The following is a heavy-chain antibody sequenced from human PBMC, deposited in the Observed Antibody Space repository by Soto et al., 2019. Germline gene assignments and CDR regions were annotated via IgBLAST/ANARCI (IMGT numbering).Heavy chain of an antibody. J-gene: IGHJ5*02. CDR1: GYSFTSYW. Sequence: GESLKTPCQGSGYSFTSYWIGWVRQMPGQGLEWMGIIYPGDSDTRYSPSFQGQLTISADKPISTAYLQWSSLKASDTAMYYCARHYQREYYYGSGIWKNWFDPWGQGTLVTVSS. D-gene: IGHD3-10*01. CDR2: IYPGDSDT. CDR3: ARHYQREYYYGSGIWKNWFDP. V-gene: IGHV5-51*01.